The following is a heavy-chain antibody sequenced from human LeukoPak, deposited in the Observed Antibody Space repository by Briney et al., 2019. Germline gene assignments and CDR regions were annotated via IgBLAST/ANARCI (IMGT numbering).Heavy chain of an antibody. D-gene: IGHD5-12*01. Sequence: GGSLRLSCSASGFTFTTYAIHWVRQAPGKGLEYVSAVSSNGGRTYYADSVKGRFTISRDNSKNALYLQMSSLRVEDTAMYYCVKAVRPHILATTAFDYWGQGTLVTVSS. CDR3: VKAVRPHILATTAFDY. V-gene: IGHV3-64D*06. J-gene: IGHJ4*02. CDR1: GFTFTTYA. CDR2: VSSNGGRT.